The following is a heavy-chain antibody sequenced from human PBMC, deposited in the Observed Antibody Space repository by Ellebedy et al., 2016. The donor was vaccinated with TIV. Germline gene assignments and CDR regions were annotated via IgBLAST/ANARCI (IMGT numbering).Heavy chain of an antibody. V-gene: IGHV4-39*01. CDR1: GGSINIKNYY. J-gene: IGHJ4*02. CDR3: ASMFSSTWYSLRSYYFDY. D-gene: IGHD6-13*01. CDR2: IYYTGRT. Sequence: GSLRLXXSVSGGSINIKNYYWGWVRQPPGKGLEWIGGIYYTGRTYYHPSLRGRVTISMDTSKNQFSLNLSSVTAADAAVYYCASMFSSTWYSLRSYYFDYWGQGTLVTVSS.